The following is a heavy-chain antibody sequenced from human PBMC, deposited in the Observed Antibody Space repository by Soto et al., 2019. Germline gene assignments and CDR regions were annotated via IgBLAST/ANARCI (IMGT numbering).Heavy chain of an antibody. D-gene: IGHD1-26*01. CDR1: GGSISSSNW. CDR3: ARDIEGAMYYFDY. J-gene: IGHJ4*02. CDR2: IYHSGST. Sequence: SETLSLTCAVSGGSISSSNWWSWVRQPPGKGLEWIGEIYHSGSTNYNPSLKSRVTISVDKSKNQFSLKLSSVTAADTAVYYCARDIEGAMYYFDYWGQGTLVTVSS. V-gene: IGHV4-4*02.